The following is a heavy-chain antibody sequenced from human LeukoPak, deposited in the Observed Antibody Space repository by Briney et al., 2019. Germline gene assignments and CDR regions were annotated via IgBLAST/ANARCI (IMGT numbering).Heavy chain of an antibody. CDR2: INSDGSTT. Sequence: GGSLRLSCAASGLTFSNYLIHWVRQAPGKGLVWVSRINSDGSTTNYADSVKGRFTISRDNAKSTVYLQVNSLRAEDTAVYYCARGSAAPGLIEYWGQGTLVTVSS. CDR3: ARGSAAPGLIEY. J-gene: IGHJ4*02. V-gene: IGHV3-74*01. D-gene: IGHD6-13*01. CDR1: GLTFSNYL.